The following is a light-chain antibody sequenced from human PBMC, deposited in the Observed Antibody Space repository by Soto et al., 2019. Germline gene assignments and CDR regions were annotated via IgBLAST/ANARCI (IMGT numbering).Light chain of an antibody. J-gene: IGLJ3*02. V-gene: IGLV2-23*01. CDR1: SSNVGSYNL. CDR3: CSYAGSSTWV. Sequence: QSALTQPASVSGSPGQSITISCTGTSSNVGSYNLVSWYQQYPDKAPKLIIYEATKRPSGVSNRFSGSKSGNTASLTISGLQAEDEADYYCCSYAGSSTWVFGGGTKLIVL. CDR2: EAT.